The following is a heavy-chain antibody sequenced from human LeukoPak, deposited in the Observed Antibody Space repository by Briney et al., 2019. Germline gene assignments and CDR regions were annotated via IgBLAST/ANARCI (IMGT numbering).Heavy chain of an antibody. CDR2: ISYDGSNK. Sequence: GGSLRLSCSASGFTFSDYWMMWVRQAPGKGLEWVAVISYDGSNKYYADSVKGRFTISRDNSKNTLYLQMNSLRAEDTAVYYCARGSDSGSYYMPLFDPWGQGTQVTVSS. J-gene: IGHJ5*02. CDR1: GFTFSDYW. D-gene: IGHD3-10*01. CDR3: ARGSDSGSYYMPLFDP. V-gene: IGHV3-30*03.